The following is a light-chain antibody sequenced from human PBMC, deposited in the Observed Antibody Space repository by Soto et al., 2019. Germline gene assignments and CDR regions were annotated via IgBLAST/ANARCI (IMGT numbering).Light chain of an antibody. Sequence: EIVMTQSPATLSVSPGERATLSCRASQSVSSNLAWYQQKPGQAPRLFIYGASTRATGIPARFSGSGSGTDFTLTISSLQSEDFAVYYCQQYNDWPLSFGPWTKVDI. CDR1: QSVSSN. CDR2: GAS. J-gene: IGKJ3*01. CDR3: QQYNDWPLS. V-gene: IGKV3-15*01.